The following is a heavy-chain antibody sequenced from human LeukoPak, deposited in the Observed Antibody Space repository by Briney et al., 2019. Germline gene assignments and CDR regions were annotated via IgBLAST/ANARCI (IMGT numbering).Heavy chain of an antibody. D-gene: IGHD4-17*01. CDR3: ARVMTTVIKAFDY. CDR2: IKQDGSEK. J-gene: IGHJ4*02. V-gene: IGHV3-7*01. CDR1: GFSFSSNW. Sequence: GGSLRLSCAASGFSFSSNWMSWVRQAPGKGLEWVANIKQDGSEKYYVDSVKGRFTISRDNAKNSLYLQMNSLRAEDTAVYYCARVMTTVIKAFDYWGQGTLVTVSS.